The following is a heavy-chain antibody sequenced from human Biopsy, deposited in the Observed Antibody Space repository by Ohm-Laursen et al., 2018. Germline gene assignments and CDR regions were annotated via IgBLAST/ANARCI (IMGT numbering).Heavy chain of an antibody. CDR3: TRDTTYYAGTTYYDAPDV. J-gene: IGHJ3*01. Sequence: GSLRLSRAASGFTFSTYWMTWVRQAPGKGLEWVANIKRDGSQSNHADSVKGRFAISRDNAKNSLYLQMNSLRAEDTAVYYCTRDTTYYAGTTYYDAPDVWGQGTTVTVSS. D-gene: IGHD2/OR15-2a*01. V-gene: IGHV3-7*01. CDR1: GFTFSTYW. CDR2: IKRDGSQS.